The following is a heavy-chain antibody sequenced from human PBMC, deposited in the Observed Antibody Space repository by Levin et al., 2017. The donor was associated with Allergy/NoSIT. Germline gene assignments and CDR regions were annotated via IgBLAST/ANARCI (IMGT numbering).Heavy chain of an antibody. J-gene: IGHJ4*02. V-gene: IGHV3-30*18. CDR2: ISYDGSNK. D-gene: IGHD5-24*01. Sequence: AGGSLRLSCAASGFTFSSYGLTFSSYGMHWVRQAPGKGLEWVSVISYDGSNKYYADSVKGRFTISRDNSKNTLYLQMNSLRAEDTAGYYCAKGTGATGRYFDYWGQGTLVTVSS. CDR3: AKGTGATGRYFDY. CDR1: GFTFSSYGLTFSSYG.